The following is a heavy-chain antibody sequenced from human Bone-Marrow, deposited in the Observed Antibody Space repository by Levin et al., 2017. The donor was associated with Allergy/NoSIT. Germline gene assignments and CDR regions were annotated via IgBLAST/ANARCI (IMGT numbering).Heavy chain of an antibody. CDR1: GFTFSNAW. CDR3: ATIRRDGYNLGYYFDS. J-gene: IGHJ4*02. D-gene: IGHD5-24*01. V-gene: IGHV3-15*01. CDR2: IKSKTDGGTA. Sequence: GGSLRLSCAASGFTFSNAWMNWVRQAPGKGLESVGRIKSKTDGGTADYVAPVRGRFTISRDDSKNTLYLQMNSLKTEDTAVYYCATIRRDGYNLGYYFDSWGQGILVTVSS.